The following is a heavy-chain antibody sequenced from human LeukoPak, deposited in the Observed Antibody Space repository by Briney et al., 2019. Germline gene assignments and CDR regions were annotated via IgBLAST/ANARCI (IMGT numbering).Heavy chain of an antibody. D-gene: IGHD3-3*01. CDR3: AREGPYDFWSGYDDAFDI. CDR2: ISSSGSTI. V-gene: IGHV3-11*04. Sequence: GGSLRLSCAASGFTFSDYYMSWIRQAPGKGLEWVSYISSSGSTIYYADSVKGRFTISRDNAKNSLYLQMNSLRAEDTAVYYCAREGPYDFWSGYDDAFDIWGQGTMVTVSS. CDR1: GFTFSDYY. J-gene: IGHJ3*02.